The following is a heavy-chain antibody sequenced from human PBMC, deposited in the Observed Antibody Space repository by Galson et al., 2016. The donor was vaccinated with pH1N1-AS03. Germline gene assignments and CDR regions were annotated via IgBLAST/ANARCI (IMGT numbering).Heavy chain of an antibody. V-gene: IGHV2-5*02. CDR1: GFSLATSGVG. CDR2: IYWDDDT. Sequence: PALVKPTQTLTLTCAFSGFSLATSGVGVGWIRQPPGEALEWLALIYWDDDTLYNPSLKSRLTVTKDTSKNLVVLTLTDMDPVDTATYFCTRSRYYNTNLYYFDYWGQGTLVTVSS. J-gene: IGHJ4*02. D-gene: IGHD2/OR15-2a*01. CDR3: TRSRYYNTNLYYFDY.